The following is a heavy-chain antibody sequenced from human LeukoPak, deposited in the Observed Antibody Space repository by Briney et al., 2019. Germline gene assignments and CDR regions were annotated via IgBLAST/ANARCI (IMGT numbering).Heavy chain of an antibody. J-gene: IGHJ4*02. CDR2: IIPRLGTT. CDR1: GGTFNSYA. D-gene: IGHD3-22*01. Sequence: SVKVSCKASGGTFNSYAINWVRQAPGQGLEWMGGIIPRLGTTKYIEKFQGRITITTDESTTTAYMELTSLRSEDTAVYYRARFPLGGYYYFDYWGQGTLVTVSS. V-gene: IGHV1-69*05. CDR3: ARFPLGGYYYFDY.